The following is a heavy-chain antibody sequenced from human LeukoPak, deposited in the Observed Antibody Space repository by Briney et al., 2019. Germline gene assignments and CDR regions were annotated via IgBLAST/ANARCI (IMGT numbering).Heavy chain of an antibody. V-gene: IGHV3-11*01. J-gene: IGHJ5*02. CDR3: STDGAGFDT. Sequence: GGSLRLSSAASGFTFSDYYMSWIRQAPGKGLEWLSYINIGGTNTHYACSVKGRFTISRDNAKKSLYFEMNTLRAEDTAVYYCSTDGAGFDTWGQGVLVTVSP. CDR1: GFTFSDYY. CDR2: INIGGTNT.